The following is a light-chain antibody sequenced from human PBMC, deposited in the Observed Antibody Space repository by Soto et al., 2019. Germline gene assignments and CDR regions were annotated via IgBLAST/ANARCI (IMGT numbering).Light chain of an antibody. V-gene: IGKV3-20*01. CDR2: GAS. J-gene: IGKJ1*01. Sequence: EIVLTQSPGTLSLSPGERATLSCRASQSVSSSYLAWYQQKPGQAPRLLIYGASSRATGIQDRFSGSGSGTDFTLTISRLEPEDFAAYYCQQYGSPPWTFGQGTKVEIK. CDR1: QSVSSSY. CDR3: QQYGSPPWT.